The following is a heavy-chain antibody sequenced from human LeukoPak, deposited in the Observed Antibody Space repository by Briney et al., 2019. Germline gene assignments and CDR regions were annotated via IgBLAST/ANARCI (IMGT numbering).Heavy chain of an antibody. V-gene: IGHV3-48*03. CDR2: ISGSGNTI. CDR1: GFTFSSYE. Sequence: PGGSLRLSCAASGFTFSSYEMNWVRQAPGKGLEWVSYISGSGNTIYYGDSVKGRFTISRDNAKDSLYLQMNSVRVEDTAVYYCARESPGGYWGQGTLVTVSS. CDR3: ARESPGGY. J-gene: IGHJ4*02. D-gene: IGHD3-10*01.